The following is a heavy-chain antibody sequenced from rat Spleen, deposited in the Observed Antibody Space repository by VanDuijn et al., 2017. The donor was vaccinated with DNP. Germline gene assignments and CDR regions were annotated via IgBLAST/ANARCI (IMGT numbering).Heavy chain of an antibody. J-gene: IGHJ4*01. D-gene: IGHD1-12*01. CDR2: IIYDDSST. V-gene: IGHV5-7*01. CDR3: ARHRTIMPYYYAMDA. Sequence: EVQLVESGGDLIQPGRSLKLSCAASGFTFSDYGMAWVLQAPTKGLEWVASIIYDDSSTYYHDSVKGRFTISRDNAQSPLYLQMDSLRSEDTATYYCARHRTIMPYYYAMDAWGQGASVTVSS. CDR1: GFTFSDYG.